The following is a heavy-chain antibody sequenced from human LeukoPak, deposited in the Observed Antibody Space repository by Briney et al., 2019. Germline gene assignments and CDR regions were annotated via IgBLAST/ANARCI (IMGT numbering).Heavy chain of an antibody. CDR1: GYTFTSYG. D-gene: IGHD1-14*01. Sequence: GASVKVSCKASGYTFTSYGISWVRQAPGQGLEWMGWINPTSGVTYYAQKFQGRVTMTRDTSIGTAYMELSTLRSDDTAVYYCTRDRVNLAFDIWGQGTVVTVSS. CDR3: TRDRVNLAFDI. J-gene: IGHJ3*02. CDR2: INPTSGVT. V-gene: IGHV1-2*02.